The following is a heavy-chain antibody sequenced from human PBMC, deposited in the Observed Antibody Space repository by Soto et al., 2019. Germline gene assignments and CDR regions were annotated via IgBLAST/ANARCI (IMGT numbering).Heavy chain of an antibody. CDR2: IWYDGSNK. CDR3: ARDRWHGSGSYYLASLVMDV. Sequence: QLGGPLGLSCAASGFTFSSYGMHWVRQAPGKGLEGVAVIWYDGSNKYYADTGKGRFTISRDKSKNTLYLQMNSLRAEDTAVYYCARDRWHGSGSYYLASLVMDVWGKGTTVTVSS. D-gene: IGHD3-10*01. V-gene: IGHV3-33*01. CDR1: GFTFSSYG. J-gene: IGHJ6*03.